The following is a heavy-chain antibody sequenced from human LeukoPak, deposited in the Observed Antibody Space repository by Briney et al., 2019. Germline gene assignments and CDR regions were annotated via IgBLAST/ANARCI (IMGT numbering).Heavy chain of an antibody. Sequence: ASVKVSCKASGYTFTSYYMHWVRQAPGQGLEWMGIINPSGGSTSYAQKFQGRVTMTRDTSTTTVYMELSSLRSEDTAVYYCARLLPQDAFDIWGQGTMVTVSS. V-gene: IGHV1-46*01. CDR2: INPSGGST. D-gene: IGHD3-22*01. CDR3: ARLLPQDAFDI. J-gene: IGHJ3*02. CDR1: GYTFTSYY.